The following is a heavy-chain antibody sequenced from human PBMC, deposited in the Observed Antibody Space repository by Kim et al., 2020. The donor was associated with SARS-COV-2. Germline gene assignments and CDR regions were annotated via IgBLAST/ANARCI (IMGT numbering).Heavy chain of an antibody. D-gene: IGHD3-3*01. CDR3: ARVRFSITIFGVVTRLFDY. Sequence: SETLSLTCTVSGGSISSGDYYWSWIRQPPGKSLEWIGYIYYSGSTYYNPSLKSRVTISVDTSKNQFSLKLSSVTAADTAVYYCARVRFSITIFGVVTRLFDYWGQGTLVTVSS. CDR1: GGSISSGDYY. CDR2: IYYSGST. J-gene: IGHJ4*02. V-gene: IGHV4-30-4*01.